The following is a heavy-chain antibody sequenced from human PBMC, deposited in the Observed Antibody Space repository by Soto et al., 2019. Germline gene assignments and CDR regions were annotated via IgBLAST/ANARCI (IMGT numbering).Heavy chain of an antibody. V-gene: IGHV3-15*01. CDR3: TTYTVLLWFGESHLYYGMDV. CDR1: GFTFSNAW. CDR2: IKSKTDGGTT. J-gene: IGHJ6*02. Sequence: GGSLRLSSAASGFTFSNAWMSWVRQAPGKGLEWVGRIKSKTDGGTTDYAAPVKGRFTISRDDSKNTLYLQMNSLKTEDTAVYYCTTYTVLLWFGESHLYYGMDVWGQGTTVTVS. D-gene: IGHD3-10*01.